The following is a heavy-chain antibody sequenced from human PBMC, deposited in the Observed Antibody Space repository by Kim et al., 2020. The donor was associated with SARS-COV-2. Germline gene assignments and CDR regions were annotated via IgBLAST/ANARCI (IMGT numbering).Heavy chain of an antibody. CDR1: GFTFSSYA. Sequence: GGSLRLSCAASGFTFSSYAMHWVRQAPGKGLEWVAVIWYDGSNKYYADSVKGRFTISRDNSKNTLYLQMNSLRAEDTAVYYCAKDPSESYYLSFGPFDYWGQGTLVTVSS. D-gene: IGHD3-10*01. CDR2: IWYDGSNK. J-gene: IGHJ4*02. V-gene: IGHV3-33*06. CDR3: AKDPSESYYLSFGPFDY.